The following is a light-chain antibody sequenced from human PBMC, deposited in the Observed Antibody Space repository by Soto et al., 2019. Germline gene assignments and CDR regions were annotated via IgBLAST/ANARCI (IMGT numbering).Light chain of an antibody. J-gene: IGKJ1*01. CDR2: DAS. CDR1: QSISSW. Sequence: DIQMTQSPSTLSASVGDRVTITCRASQSISSWLAWYQQKPGKAPKLLIYDASSLESGVPSRFSGSGSGTEFTLTISRLEPEDFAVYYCQQYGSSPWTVGQGTKVDIK. V-gene: IGKV1-5*01. CDR3: QQYGSSPWT.